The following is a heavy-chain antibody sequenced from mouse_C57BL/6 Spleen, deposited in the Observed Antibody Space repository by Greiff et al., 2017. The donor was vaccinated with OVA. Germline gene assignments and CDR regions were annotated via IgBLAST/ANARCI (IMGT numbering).Heavy chain of an antibody. CDR2: INYDGSST. Sequence: EVKLVESEGGLVQPGSSMKLSCTASGFTFSDYYMAWVRQVPKKGLEWVANINYDGSSTYYLDSLKSRFIISRDNAKNILYLQMSSLKSEDTATYYCARDCDGYYGYFDVWGTGTTVTVSS. D-gene: IGHD2-3*01. V-gene: IGHV5-16*01. J-gene: IGHJ1*03. CDR3: ARDCDGYYGYFDV. CDR1: GFTFSDYY.